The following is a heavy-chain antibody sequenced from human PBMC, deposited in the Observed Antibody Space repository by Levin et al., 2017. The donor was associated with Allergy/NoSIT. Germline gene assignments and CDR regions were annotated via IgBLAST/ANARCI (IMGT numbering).Heavy chain of an antibody. CDR2: INPSGGST. CDR1: GYTFTSYY. CDR3: ASLDGYNKAGRDPARHPIFDI. V-gene: IGHV1-46*03. J-gene: IGHJ3*02. Sequence: ASVKVSCKASGYTFTSYYMHWVRQAPGQGLEWMGIINPSGGSTSYAQKFQGRVTMTRDTSTSTVYMELSSLRSEDTAVYYCASLDGYNKAGRDPARHPIFDIWGQGTMVTVSS. D-gene: IGHD1-14*01.